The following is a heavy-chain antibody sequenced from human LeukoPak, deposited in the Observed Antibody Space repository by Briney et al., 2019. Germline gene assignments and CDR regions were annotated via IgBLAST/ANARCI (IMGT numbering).Heavy chain of an antibody. D-gene: IGHD3-10*01. CDR1: GGSISSSSYY. Sequence: PLETLSLSCTVSGGSISSSSYYWGWIRQPPGKGLVGIGSIYYSGSTYYNPSLKSRATISVDTSKHQFSLKLSSATAAATAVYYCARQSGSAGYEWVFDYWGQGTLVTVSS. V-gene: IGHV4-39*01. CDR3: ARQSGSAGYEWVFDY. CDR2: IYYSGST. J-gene: IGHJ4*02.